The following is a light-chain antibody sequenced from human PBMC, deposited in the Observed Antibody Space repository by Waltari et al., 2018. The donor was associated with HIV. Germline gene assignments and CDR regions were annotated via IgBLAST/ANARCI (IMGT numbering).Light chain of an antibody. Sequence: DIVMSQSPDSLAVSLGERATINCKSSQSVLYSSNNKNYLAWYQQKPGQPPKLLIYGASTRESGVPDRFSGSGSGTDFTLTISSLQAEDVAVYYCQQDHSTPVTFGQGTKLEIK. CDR2: GAS. J-gene: IGKJ2*01. V-gene: IGKV4-1*01. CDR3: QQDHSTPVT. CDR1: QSVLYSSNNKNY.